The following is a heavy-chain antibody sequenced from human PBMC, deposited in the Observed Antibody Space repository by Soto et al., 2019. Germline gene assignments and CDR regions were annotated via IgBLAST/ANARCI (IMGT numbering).Heavy chain of an antibody. CDR2: IIPIFGTA. CDR3: ARAQGQVHLWFGELDH. D-gene: IGHD3-10*01. Sequence: QVQLVQSGAEVKKPGSSVKVSCKASGGTFSSYAISWVRQAPGQGLEWMGGIIPIFGTANYAQKFQGRVTITADEYTSTDYRELGSLRSEDTAVYYCARAQGQVHLWFGELDHWGQGTLVTVSS. V-gene: IGHV1-69*12. CDR1: GGTFSSYA. J-gene: IGHJ5*02.